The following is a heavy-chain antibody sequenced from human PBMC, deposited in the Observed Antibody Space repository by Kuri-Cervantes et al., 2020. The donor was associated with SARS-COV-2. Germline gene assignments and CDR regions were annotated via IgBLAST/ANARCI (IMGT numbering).Heavy chain of an antibody. V-gene: IGHV4-34*01. Sequence: SETLSLTCAVYGGSFSGYYWSWIRQPPGKRLEWIGEINHSGSTNYNPSLKSRVTISVDTSKNQFSLKLSSVTAADTAVYYCARGGMVRFLYYWGQGTLVTVSS. CDR1: GGSFSGYY. D-gene: IGHD3-3*01. CDR2: INHSGST. J-gene: IGHJ4*02. CDR3: ARGGMVRFLYY.